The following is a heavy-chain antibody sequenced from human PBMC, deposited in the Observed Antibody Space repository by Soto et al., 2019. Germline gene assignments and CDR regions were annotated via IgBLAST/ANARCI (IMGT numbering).Heavy chain of an antibody. V-gene: IGHV4-30-4*01. CDR1: GGSISSGDYY. Sequence: LSLTCTVSGGSISSGDYYWSWIRQPPGKGLEWFGYIFYRGSTYYNQSLKSRVTISVDTSKNQFSLKLSAVKASNTAVYYSATRREHNGIYFYGMDVWGQGTTVTDS. CDR3: ATRREHNGIYFYGMDV. J-gene: IGHJ6*02. CDR2: IFYRGST. D-gene: IGHD1-26*01.